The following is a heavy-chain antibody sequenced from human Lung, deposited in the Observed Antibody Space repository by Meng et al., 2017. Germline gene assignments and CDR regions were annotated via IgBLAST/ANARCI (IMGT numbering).Heavy chain of an antibody. J-gene: IGHJ4*02. CDR2: INHSAST. D-gene: IGHD4-11*01. CDR3: ARGPTTMAHDFDY. Sequence: VQLQQWGAGRLQPSETLSLTCVVSGGSFSDYSWSWIRQPPGKGLEWIGEINHSASTNYNPSLESRATISVDTSQNNLSLKLSSVTAADSAVYYCARGPTTMAHDFDYWGQGTLVTSPQ. CDR1: GGSFSDYS. V-gene: IGHV4-34*01.